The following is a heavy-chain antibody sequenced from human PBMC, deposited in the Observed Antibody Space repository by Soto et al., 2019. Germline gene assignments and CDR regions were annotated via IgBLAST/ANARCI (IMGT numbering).Heavy chain of an antibody. CDR1: GFTVSSNY. D-gene: IGHD3-3*01. Sequence: PGGSLRLSCAVSGFTVSSNYMNWVRQAPGKGLEWVSFIYSGGNTYYADSVKGRFTISRDNSKNMLYLQMNSLRVEDTAVYYCAREVRVRGFAFDIWGQETMVT. V-gene: IGHV3-66*01. CDR3: AREVRVRGFAFDI. J-gene: IGHJ3*02. CDR2: IYSGGNT.